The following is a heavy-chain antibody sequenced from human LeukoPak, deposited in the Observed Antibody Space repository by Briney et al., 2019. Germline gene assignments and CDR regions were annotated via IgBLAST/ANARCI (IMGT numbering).Heavy chain of an antibody. CDR2: IYSGGST. CDR1: GFTVSSNY. CDR3: AREPLVGATTRLPSRFDP. J-gene: IGHJ5*02. Sequence: GSLRLSCAASGFTVSSNYMSWVRQAPGKGLEWVSVIYSGGSTYYADSVKGRFTISRDNSKNTLYLQMNSLRAEDTAVYYCAREPLVGATTRLPSRFDPWGQGTLVTVSS. D-gene: IGHD1-26*01. V-gene: IGHV3-66*01.